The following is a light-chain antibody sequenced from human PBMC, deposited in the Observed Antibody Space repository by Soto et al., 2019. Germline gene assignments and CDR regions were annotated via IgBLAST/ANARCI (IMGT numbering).Light chain of an antibody. Sequence: EIVLTQSPGTLSLSPGERATLSCRASQSVSSNNLAWYQQKPGQAPRLLIYGASRRATGIPDRFSGSGSGTDFTLTIYCLEPEDFAVYSCQQYATSPTSFGPGTKVDIK. CDR1: QSVSSNN. J-gene: IGKJ3*01. V-gene: IGKV3-20*01. CDR2: GAS. CDR3: QQYATSPTS.